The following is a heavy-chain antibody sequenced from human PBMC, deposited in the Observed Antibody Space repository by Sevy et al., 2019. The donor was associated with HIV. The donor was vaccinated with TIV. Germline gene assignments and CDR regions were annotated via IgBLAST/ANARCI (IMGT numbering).Heavy chain of an antibody. Sequence: SETLSLTCAVYGGSFNNDYWTWIRQPPGKGLEWIGEVSRAGTTKYNPSLQSRTTMSLDTSTNQFSLKLKSVTAADTAMYYCARSVPSVLTGPVGLFFQVYSGWFDPWGQGIMVTVSS. CDR3: ARSVPSVLTGPVGLFFQVYSGWFDP. D-gene: IGHD3-10*01. CDR2: VSRAGTT. J-gene: IGHJ5*02. V-gene: IGHV4-34*10. CDR1: GGSFNNDY.